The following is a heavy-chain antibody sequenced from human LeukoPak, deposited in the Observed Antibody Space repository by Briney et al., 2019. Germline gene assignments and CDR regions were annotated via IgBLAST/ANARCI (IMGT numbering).Heavy chain of an antibody. Sequence: GRSLRLSCAASGFTFSNYAMHWVRQARGKGVEWVAVISSDGSNKYYADCVKGRFTFSRDNAKNSVYLQMNSLRAEDTAVYYCAELGIPMIGGVWGKGTTVTISS. J-gene: IGHJ6*04. V-gene: IGHV3-30*04. CDR1: GFTFSNYA. D-gene: IGHD3-10*02. CDR3: AELGIPMIGGV. CDR2: ISSDGSNK.